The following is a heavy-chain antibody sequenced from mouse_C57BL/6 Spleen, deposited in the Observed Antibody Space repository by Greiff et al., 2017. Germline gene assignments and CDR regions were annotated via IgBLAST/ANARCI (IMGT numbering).Heavy chain of an antibody. Sequence: VQLQQSGPELVKPGASVKISCKASGYSFTGYYMNWVKRSPEKSLEWIGEINPSTGGTTYNQKFKAKATLTVDKSSSTAYMQLKSLTSEDSAVYYCARSGDGYYKDYAMDYWGQGTSVTVSS. V-gene: IGHV1-42*01. D-gene: IGHD2-3*01. CDR2: INPSTGGT. CDR1: GYSFTGYY. J-gene: IGHJ4*01. CDR3: ARSGDGYYKDYAMDY.